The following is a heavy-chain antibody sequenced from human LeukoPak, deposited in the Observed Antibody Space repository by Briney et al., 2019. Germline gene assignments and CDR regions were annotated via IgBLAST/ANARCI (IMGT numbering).Heavy chain of an antibody. Sequence: PSETLSLTCTVSGASISSGGYYWSWVRQHPGKSLEWIGYIYYSGSTSYYNPSLKSRVSISVDTSKNQFSLKLTSVTAADTAVYYCARGALRSELDYWGQGTLVTVSS. J-gene: IGHJ4*02. CDR2: IYYSGSTS. V-gene: IGHV4-31*03. D-gene: IGHD4-17*01. CDR1: GASISSGGYY. CDR3: ARGALRSELDY.